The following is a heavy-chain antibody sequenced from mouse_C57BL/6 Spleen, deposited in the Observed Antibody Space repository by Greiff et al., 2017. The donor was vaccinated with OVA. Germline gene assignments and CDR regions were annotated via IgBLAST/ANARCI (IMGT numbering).Heavy chain of an antibody. CDR1: GYTFTSYW. J-gene: IGHJ2*01. CDR2: IYPGSGST. Sequence: QVQLQQPGAELVKPGASVKMSCKASGYTFTSYWITWVKQRPGQGLEWIGDIYPGSGSTNYNEKFKSKATLTVDTSSSTAYMQLSSLTSEDSAGYYSAREGIYDGYYGYWGQGATLTVSS. D-gene: IGHD2-3*01. V-gene: IGHV1-55*01. CDR3: AREGIYDGYYGY.